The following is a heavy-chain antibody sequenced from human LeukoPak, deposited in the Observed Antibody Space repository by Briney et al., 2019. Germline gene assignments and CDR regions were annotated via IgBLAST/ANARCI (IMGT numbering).Heavy chain of an antibody. J-gene: IGHJ5*02. Sequence: DSVNVSCTASGYTVTNYYITWMRQAPGQGFEWMGWINPNNGDNNFPQNFHGRVTMIRDTTSSEAYMELNSLRFDAAAVYYCASASTRGAASGYGPWGQGSLVTVSS. CDR3: ASASTRGAASGYGP. CDR1: GYTVTNYY. D-gene: IGHD3-22*01. CDR2: INPNNGDN. V-gene: IGHV1-18*01.